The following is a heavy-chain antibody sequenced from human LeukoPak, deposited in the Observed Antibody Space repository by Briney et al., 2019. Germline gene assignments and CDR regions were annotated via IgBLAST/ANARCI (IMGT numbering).Heavy chain of an antibody. V-gene: IGHV3-74*01. CDR3: ARGSRVLRGYSGYDYGYWYFDL. CDR1: GFTFSSYW. CDR2: INSDGSST. Sequence: GGSLRLSCAASGFTFSSYWMHWVRQAPGKGLVWVSRINSDGSSTSYADSVKGRFTISRDNAKNTLYLQMNSLRAEDTAVYYCARGSRVLRGYSGYDYGYWYFDLWGRGTLVTVSS. J-gene: IGHJ2*01. D-gene: IGHD5-12*01.